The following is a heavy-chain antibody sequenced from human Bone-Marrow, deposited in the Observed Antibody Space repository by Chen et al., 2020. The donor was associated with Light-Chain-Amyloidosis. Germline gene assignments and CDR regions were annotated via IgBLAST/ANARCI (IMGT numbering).Heavy chain of an antibody. CDR3: ARRRDGYNFDY. Sequence: EVQLEQSGPEVKKPGESLKISCKGSGYTFPNYWIGWVRQMPGKGLEWMGVIYPDDSDAGYSPSVERQVTFSADKAITTAYLQWRGLKASDTAMYYCARRRDGYNFDYWGQGTLVTVSS. CDR2: IYPDDSDA. CDR1: GYTFPNYW. D-gene: IGHD5-12*01. V-gene: IGHV5-51*01. J-gene: IGHJ4*02.